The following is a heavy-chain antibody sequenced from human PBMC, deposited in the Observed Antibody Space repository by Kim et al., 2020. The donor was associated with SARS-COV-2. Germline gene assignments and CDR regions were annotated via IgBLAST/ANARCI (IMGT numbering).Heavy chain of an antibody. Sequence: GGSLRLSCAASGFTFDDYAMHWVRQAPGKGLEWVSGISWNSGSIGYADSVKGRFTISRDNAKNSLYLQMNSLRAEDTALYYCANSQGYSSSLGTAFDIWG. CDR1: GFTFDDYA. J-gene: IGHJ3*02. CDR3: ANSQGYSSSLGTAFDI. CDR2: ISWNSGSI. D-gene: IGHD6-13*01. V-gene: IGHV3-9*01.